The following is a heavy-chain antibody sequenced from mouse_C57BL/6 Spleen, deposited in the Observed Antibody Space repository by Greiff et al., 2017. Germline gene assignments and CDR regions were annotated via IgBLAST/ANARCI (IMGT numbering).Heavy chain of an antibody. CDR3: ARSDAHVDY. CDR2: ISDGGSYT. V-gene: IGHV5-4*01. J-gene: IGHJ2*01. CDR1: GFTFSSYA. Sequence: DVHLVESGGGLVKPGGSLKLSCAASGFTFSSYAMSWVRQTPEKRLEWVATISDGGSYTYYPDNVKGRFTISRDNAKNNLYLQMSHLKSEDTAMYYCARSDAHVDYWGQGTTLTVSS.